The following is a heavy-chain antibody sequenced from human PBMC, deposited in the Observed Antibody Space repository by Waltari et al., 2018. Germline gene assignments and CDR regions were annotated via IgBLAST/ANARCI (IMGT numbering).Heavy chain of an antibody. CDR2: VSFRGTA. CDR3: ATYIGASVGTAAFDV. J-gene: IGHJ3*01. V-gene: IGHV4-39*01. D-gene: IGHD5-12*01. Sequence: QLQLQESGPRLVRPSETLSLICRVSGVSITSNRHYWAWIRPPPGQGLEWMGTVSFRGTAYPSPALKVRVSVSRDTPKNQVSLILGSVSAADMAVYYCATYIGASVGTAAFDVWGQGTMVTVSS. CDR1: GVSITSNRHY.